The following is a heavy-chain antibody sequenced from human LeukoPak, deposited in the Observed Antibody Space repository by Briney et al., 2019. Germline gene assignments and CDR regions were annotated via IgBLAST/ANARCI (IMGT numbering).Heavy chain of an antibody. J-gene: IGHJ4*02. CDR2: VNWNGGST. D-gene: IGHD1-26*01. CDR1: GFTFDDYG. CDR3: ARERGIVGATTPFDY. Sequence: PGGSLRLSCAASGFTFDDYGMSWVRRAPGKGLEWVSGVNWNGGSTGYADSVKGRFTISRDNAKNSLYLQMNSLRAEDTALYYCARERGIVGATTPFDYWGQGTLVTVSS. V-gene: IGHV3-20*04.